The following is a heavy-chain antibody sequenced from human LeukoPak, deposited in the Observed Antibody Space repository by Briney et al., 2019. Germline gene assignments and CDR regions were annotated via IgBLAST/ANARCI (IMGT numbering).Heavy chain of an antibody. CDR3: ARHGGGSYFFDY. J-gene: IGHJ4*02. D-gene: IGHD1-26*01. CDR1: GGSISSYY. V-gene: IGHV4-4*09. Sequence: SETLSLTCTVSGGSISSYYWSWIRQSPGKGLEWIGYIYTSGSTNYDPSLKSRVTISVDTSKNQFSLKLSSVTAADTAVYYCARHGGGSYFFDYWGQGTLVTVSS. CDR2: IYTSGST.